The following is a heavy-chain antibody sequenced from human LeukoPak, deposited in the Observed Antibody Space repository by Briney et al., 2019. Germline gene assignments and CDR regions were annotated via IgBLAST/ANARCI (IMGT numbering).Heavy chain of an antibody. CDR2: ISKDGSDK. J-gene: IGHJ4*02. V-gene: IGHV3-30-3*02. CDR1: GFTFSDYA. CDR3: AKHRGSYGDFIFLDF. Sequence: PGGSLRLSCAASGFTFSDYAMHWVRQAPGKGLEWVAVISKDGSDKYYPGSVRGRFTISRDNSKNTLYLQMNSLRVEDTAVYYCAKHRGSYGDFIFLDFWGQGTLVTVSS. D-gene: IGHD2-21*02.